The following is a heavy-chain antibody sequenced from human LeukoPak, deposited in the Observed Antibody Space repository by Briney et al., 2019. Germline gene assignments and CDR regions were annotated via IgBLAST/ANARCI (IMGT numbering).Heavy chain of an antibody. V-gene: IGHV7-4-1*02. CDR3: ASESGQVVVTPHDAFDI. J-gene: IGHJ3*02. CDR2: INTNTGNP. CDR1: GYTFTGYY. D-gene: IGHD2-21*02. Sequence: ASVKVSCKASGYTFTGYYMHWVRQAPGQGLEWMGWINTNTGNPTYAQGFTGRFVFSLDTSVSTAYLQISSLKAEDTAVYYCASESGQVVVTPHDAFDIWGQGTMVTVSS.